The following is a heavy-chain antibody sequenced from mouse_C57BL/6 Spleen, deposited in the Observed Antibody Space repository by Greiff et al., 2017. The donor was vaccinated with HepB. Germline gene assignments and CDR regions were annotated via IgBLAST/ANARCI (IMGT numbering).Heavy chain of an antibody. CDR1: GYTFTGYW. CDR3: AREDYYGSSSPFAY. V-gene: IGHV1-9*01. J-gene: IGHJ3*01. Sequence: QVQLKQSGAELLKPGASVKLSCKATGYTFTGYWIEWVKQRPGHGLEWIGAILPGSGSTNYNEKFKGKATFTADTSSNTAYMQLSSLTTEDSVIYYCAREDYYGSSSPFAYWGQGTLVTVSA. D-gene: IGHD1-1*01. CDR2: ILPGSGST.